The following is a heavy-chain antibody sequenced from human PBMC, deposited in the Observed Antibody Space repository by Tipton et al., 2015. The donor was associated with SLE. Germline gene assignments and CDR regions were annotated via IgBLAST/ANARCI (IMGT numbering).Heavy chain of an antibody. V-gene: IGHV3-43*01. J-gene: IGHJ3*02. CDR2: ISWDGGST. D-gene: IGHD3-22*01. CDR3: AKGKSYDYYDSSGWPPLDAFDI. Sequence: GSLRLSCAASGFTFDDYTMHWVRQAPGKGLEWVSLISWDGGSTYYADSVKGRFTISRDNSKNSLYLQMNSLRTEDTALYYCAKGKSYDYYDSSGWPPLDAFDIWGQGTMVTVSS. CDR1: GFTFDDYT.